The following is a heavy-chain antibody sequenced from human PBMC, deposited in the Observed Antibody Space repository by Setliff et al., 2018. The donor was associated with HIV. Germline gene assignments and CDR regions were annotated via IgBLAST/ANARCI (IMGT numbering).Heavy chain of an antibody. CDR2: INTHTGSP. CDR1: GGSFSGYA. CDR3: ARAPLSSGWYDYYYYYGMDV. J-gene: IGHJ6*02. D-gene: IGHD6-19*01. Sequence: ASVKVPCKASGGSFSGYAISWVRQAPGQGLEWMGWINTHTGSPTYAQAFTGRFVFSVDTSVSTAYLQISSLKAEDTAVYYCARAPLSSGWYDYYYYYGMDVWGQGTTVTVSS. V-gene: IGHV7-4-1*02.